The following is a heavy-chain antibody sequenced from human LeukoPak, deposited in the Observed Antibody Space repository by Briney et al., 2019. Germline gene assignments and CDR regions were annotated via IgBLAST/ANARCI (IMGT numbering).Heavy chain of an antibody. CDR2: IYHSGST. J-gene: IGHJ4*02. D-gene: IGHD1-26*01. V-gene: IGHV4-4*02. CDR3: AREGIVGANFDY. CDR1: GGSISSSNW. Sequence: SETLSLTCAVSGGSISSSNWWSWVRQPPGKGLEWIGEIYHSGSTDYNPSLKSRVTISVDKSKNQFSLKLSSVTAADTAVYYCAREGIVGANFDYWGQGTLVTVSS.